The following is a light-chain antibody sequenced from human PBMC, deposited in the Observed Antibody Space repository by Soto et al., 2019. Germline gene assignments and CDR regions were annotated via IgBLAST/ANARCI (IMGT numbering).Light chain of an antibody. CDR3: HQRSNWPIT. CDR1: QSVGSY. J-gene: IGKJ5*01. V-gene: IGKV3-11*01. CDR2: DAS. Sequence: IVLTQSPATLSLSPGERATLSCRASQSVGSYLAWYQQKPGQAPRLLIYDASNRATGIPARFSGSGSGTDFTLTISSLDPEDFAVYYCHQRSNWPITFGQGTRLEIK.